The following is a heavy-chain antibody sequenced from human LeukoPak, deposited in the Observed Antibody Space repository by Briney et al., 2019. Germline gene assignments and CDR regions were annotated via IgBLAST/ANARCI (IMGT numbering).Heavy chain of an antibody. J-gene: IGHJ4*02. V-gene: IGHV3-30*18. D-gene: IGHD3-10*01. CDR3: AKDRDGSGSYFDY. CDR1: GFTFGNTW. Sequence: GGSLRLSCVASGFTFGNTWMSWVRQAPGKGLEWVAVISYDGNNKYYADSVKGRFTISRDNSKSTLYLQMNSLRAEDAAVYYCAKDRDGSGSYFDYWGQGTLVTVSS. CDR2: ISYDGNNK.